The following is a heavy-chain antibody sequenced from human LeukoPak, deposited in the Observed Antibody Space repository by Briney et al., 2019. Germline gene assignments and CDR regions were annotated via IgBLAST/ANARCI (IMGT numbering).Heavy chain of an antibody. V-gene: IGHV4-31*03. D-gene: IGHD3-3*01. CDR2: IYYSGST. CDR3: ASSPHPVTNYYYYGMDV. CDR1: GGSISSGGYS. Sequence: SETLSLTCTVSGGSISSGGYSWSWIRQHPGKGLEWIGYIYYSGSTYYNPSLKSRVTISVDTSKNQFSLKLSSVTAADTAVYYCASSPHPVTNYYYYGMDVWGQGTTVTVSS. J-gene: IGHJ6*02.